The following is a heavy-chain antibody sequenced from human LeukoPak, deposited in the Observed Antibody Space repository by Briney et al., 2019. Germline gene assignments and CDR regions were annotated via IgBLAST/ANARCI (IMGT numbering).Heavy chain of an antibody. CDR1: GYSFTSYW. D-gene: IGHD3-9*01. J-gene: IGHJ4*02. V-gene: IGHV5-51*01. CDR3: ARQADYNLLTGYYKGHLDY. CDR2: IYPGDSDT. Sequence: GESLQISCKGSGYSFTSYWIAWVRQLPGKGLEWMEIIYPGDSDTRYSPSFQGQVTFSADKSISTAYLRWSSLQASDTAMYYCARQADYNLLTGYYKGHLDYWGQGTLVTVSS.